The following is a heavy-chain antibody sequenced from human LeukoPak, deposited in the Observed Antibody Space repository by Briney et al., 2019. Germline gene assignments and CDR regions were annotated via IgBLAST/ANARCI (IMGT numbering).Heavy chain of an antibody. CDR1: GGSISSYY. CDR2: IYYSGST. V-gene: IGHV4-59*01. Sequence: SETLSLTFTVSGGSISSYYWSWIRQPPGKGLEWIGYIYYSGSTNYNPSLKSRVTISIDTSKNQFSLKLSSVTAEDTAVYYCARGKIVLTEYYFDYWGQGTLVTVSS. CDR3: ARGKIVLTEYYFDY. J-gene: IGHJ4*02. D-gene: IGHD2-8*01.